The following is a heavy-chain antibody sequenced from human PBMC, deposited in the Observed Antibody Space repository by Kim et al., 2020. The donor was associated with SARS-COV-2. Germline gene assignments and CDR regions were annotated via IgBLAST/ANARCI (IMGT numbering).Heavy chain of an antibody. Sequence: SETLSLTCTVSGGSISSGDYYWSWIRQPPGKGLEWIGYIYYSGSTYYNPSLKSRVTISVDTSKNQFSLKLSSVTAADTAVYYCARAITIFGVAGEWFDYWGQGTLVTVSS. D-gene: IGHD3-3*01. J-gene: IGHJ4*02. V-gene: IGHV4-30-4*01. CDR2: IYYSGST. CDR3: ARAITIFGVAGEWFDY. CDR1: GGSISSGDYY.